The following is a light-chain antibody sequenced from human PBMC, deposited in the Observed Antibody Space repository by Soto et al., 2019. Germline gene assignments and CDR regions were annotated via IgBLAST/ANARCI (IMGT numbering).Light chain of an antibody. CDR2: GAS. CDR3: QQSFTTPWT. Sequence: DIQMTQSPSTLSASVGDRITISCRASQSVSCNLNWYQQKPGKAPKFLMYGASSMHSGIPSRFSGSGSRTEFPPTIHSLQPEDFATYYCQQSFTTPWTFGQGTKVDIK. V-gene: IGKV1-39*01. J-gene: IGKJ1*01. CDR1: QSVSCN.